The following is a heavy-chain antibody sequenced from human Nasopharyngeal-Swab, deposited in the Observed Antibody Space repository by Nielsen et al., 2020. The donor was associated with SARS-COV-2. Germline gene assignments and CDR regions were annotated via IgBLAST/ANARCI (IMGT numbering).Heavy chain of an antibody. Sequence: GGSLRLSCAASGFTFSSYAMSWVRQAPGKGLEWVSVIYSGGSSTYYADSVKGRFTISRDNAKNSLYLQMNSLRAEDTAVHYCARPLLPDYWGQGTLVTVSS. CDR1: GFTFSSYA. V-gene: IGHV3-23*03. J-gene: IGHJ4*02. CDR3: ARPLLPDY. CDR2: IYSGGSST.